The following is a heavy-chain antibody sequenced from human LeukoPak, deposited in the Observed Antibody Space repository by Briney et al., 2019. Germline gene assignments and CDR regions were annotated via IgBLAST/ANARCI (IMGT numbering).Heavy chain of an antibody. Sequence: GGSLRLSCAASGFTSSAYWMTWVRQAPGKGLEWVANINQDGSEAYYVDSVKGRFTISRDNAKNSVNLQMNSLRAEDTAVYYCARPLSRYYYQTTGDAHWGRGTLVTVSS. CDR1: GFTSSAYW. J-gene: IGHJ4*02. V-gene: IGHV3-7*01. CDR3: ARPLSRYYYQTTGDAH. CDR2: INQDGSEA. D-gene: IGHD3-10*01.